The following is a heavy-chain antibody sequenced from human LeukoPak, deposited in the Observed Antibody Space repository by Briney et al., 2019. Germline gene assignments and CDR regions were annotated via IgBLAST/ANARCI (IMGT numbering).Heavy chain of an antibody. CDR1: GYTFTGYY. CDR2: INPNSGGT. CDR3: ASVKITFGGVIARWL. Sequence: GASVKVSCKASGYTFTGYYTHWVRQAPGQGLEWMGRINPNSGGTNYAQKFQGRVTMTRDTSISTAYMELSRLRSDDTAVYYCASVKITFGGVIARWLWGQGTMVTVSS. V-gene: IGHV1-2*06. D-gene: IGHD3-16*02. J-gene: IGHJ3*01.